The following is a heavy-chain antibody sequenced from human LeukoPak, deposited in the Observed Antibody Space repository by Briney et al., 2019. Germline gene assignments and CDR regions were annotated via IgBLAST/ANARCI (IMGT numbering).Heavy chain of an antibody. J-gene: IGHJ6*04. CDR1: GFTYSSYA. CDR3: VKDISVSGTYYNVDNDEHYYYGMDG. V-gene: IGHV3-23*01. CDR2: IGAGGTFT. Sequence: GRSERLLCTASGFTYSSYAINWARQAPGRGLEEVSGIGAGGTFTYCADHVKRQFTISRENYRNKLYLQMNSLRAEDTAVYYCVKDISVSGTYYNVDNDEHYYYGMDGWGEGTTVAVSS. D-gene: IGHD3-10*01.